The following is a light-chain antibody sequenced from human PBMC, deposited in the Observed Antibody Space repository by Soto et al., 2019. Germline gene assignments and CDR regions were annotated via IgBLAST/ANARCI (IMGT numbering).Light chain of an antibody. V-gene: IGLV4-60*03. CDR3: ETWDSNSVV. J-gene: IGLJ2*01. Sequence: QSVLTQSSSASASLGSSVKLTCTLSSGHSSYIIAWHQQQPGKAPRYLMKLEGSGSYNKGSGVPDRFSGSSSGADRYLTISNRHSEDEADYYCETWDSNSVVFGGGTKLAVL. CDR2: LEGSGSY. CDR1: SGHSSYI.